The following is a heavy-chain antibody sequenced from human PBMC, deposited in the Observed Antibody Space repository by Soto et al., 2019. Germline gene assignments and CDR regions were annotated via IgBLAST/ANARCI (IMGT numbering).Heavy chain of an antibody. CDR1: GFTFSDYY. Sequence: LRLSCAASGFTFSDYYMSWIRQAPGKGLEWVSYISSSGSTIYYADSVKGRFTISRDNAKNSLYLQMNSLRAEDTAVYYCARDPSITGTTWWFDPWGQGTLVTVSS. D-gene: IGHD1-7*01. CDR3: ARDPSITGTTWWFDP. V-gene: IGHV3-11*01. CDR2: ISSSGSTI. J-gene: IGHJ5*02.